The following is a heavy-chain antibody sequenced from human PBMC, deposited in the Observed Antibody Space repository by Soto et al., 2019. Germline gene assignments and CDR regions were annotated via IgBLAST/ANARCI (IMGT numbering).Heavy chain of an antibody. CDR1: GYTLTELS. D-gene: IGHD1-1*01. CDR2: FDPEDGET. V-gene: IGHV1-24*01. J-gene: IGHJ4*02. CDR3: ATVTRGFSYFDY. Sequence: GASVKVSCKVSGYTLTELSMHWVRQAPGKGLEWMGGFDPEDGETIYAQKFQGRVTMTEDTSTDTAYMELSSLRSEDTAVYYCATVTRGFSYFDYWGQGTLVTVSS.